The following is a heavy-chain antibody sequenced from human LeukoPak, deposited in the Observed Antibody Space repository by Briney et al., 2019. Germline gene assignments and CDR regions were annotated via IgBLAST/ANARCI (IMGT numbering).Heavy chain of an antibody. D-gene: IGHD5-18*01. Sequence: SVKVSCKASGGTFSSYAISWVRQAPGQGLEWMGGIIPIFGTANYAQKFQGRVTMTRDMSTSTVYMELSSLRSEDTAVYYCARGNSYGFRHYYYYYMDVWGKGTTVTVSS. CDR3: ARGNSYGFRHYYYYYMDV. CDR2: IIPIFGTA. V-gene: IGHV1-69*05. CDR1: GGTFSSYA. J-gene: IGHJ6*03.